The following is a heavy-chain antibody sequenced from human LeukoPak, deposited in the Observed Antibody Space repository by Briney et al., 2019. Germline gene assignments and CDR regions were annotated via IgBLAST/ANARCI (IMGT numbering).Heavy chain of an antibody. CDR2: ISDSGGST. D-gene: IGHD3/OR15-3a*01. J-gene: IGHJ4*02. V-gene: IGHV3-23*01. CDR3: AKRGVVIRVILVGFHRQAYYFES. CDR1: GFTISHHC. Sequence: PGGSLTLSCTASGFTISHHCMNWIRQAPGKGLEWVAGISDSGGSTNYADPVKGRFTISRDNPKNTLYLQMNSLRAEDTAVYFCAKRGVVIRVILVGFHRQAYYFESWGQGALVTVSS.